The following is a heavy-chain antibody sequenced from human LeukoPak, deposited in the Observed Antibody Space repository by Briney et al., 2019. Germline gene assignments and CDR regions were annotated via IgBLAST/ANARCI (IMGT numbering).Heavy chain of an antibody. Sequence: SETLSLTCIVSGGSISTYYWNWIRQPPGKGLEWIGYIYYTGSTNYNPSLRSRVTISVDTSKNQFSLKLTSVTAADTAVYYCARGTTVVTPWFDPWGQGTLVTVSS. D-gene: IGHD4-23*01. CDR1: GGSISTYY. CDR2: IYYTGST. CDR3: ARGTTVVTPWFDP. J-gene: IGHJ5*02. V-gene: IGHV4-59*01.